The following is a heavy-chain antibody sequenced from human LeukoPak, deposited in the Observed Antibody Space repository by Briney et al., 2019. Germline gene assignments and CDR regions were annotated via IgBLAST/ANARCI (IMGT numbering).Heavy chain of an antibody. J-gene: IGHJ2*01. D-gene: IGHD2-21*02. CDR2: SDPEDGET. CDR3: VTDRARLFWYFDL. Sequence: ASVKVSCMVSGSTLSDLSIHWVRQAPGKGPEYVGGSDPEDGETFHAQNFQGRVTMIEDTSIDTAYMELSSLRSEDTAVYYCVTDRARLFWYFDLWGRGTLVTVSS. CDR1: GSTLSDLS. V-gene: IGHV1-24*01.